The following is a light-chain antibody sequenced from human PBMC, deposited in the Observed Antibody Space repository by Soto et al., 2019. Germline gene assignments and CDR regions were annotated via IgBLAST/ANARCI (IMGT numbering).Light chain of an antibody. V-gene: IGLV1-47*02. CDR3: AAWADSLRSWV. CDR2: TND. CDR1: SSNIGSNY. J-gene: IGLJ3*02. Sequence: QSVLTQPPSASGTPGQRVTISCSGSSSNIGSNYVYWYQQLPGTAPKLLIYTNDQRPSGVPDRFSGSKSGTSASLAISGLRSDDEADYYCAAWADSLRSWVFGGGNKLTVL.